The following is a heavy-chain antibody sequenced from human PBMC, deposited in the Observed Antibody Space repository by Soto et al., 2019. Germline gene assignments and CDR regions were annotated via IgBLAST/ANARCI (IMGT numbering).Heavy chain of an antibody. CDR1: GFTFSNYW. CDR2: ISSDGTST. V-gene: IGHV3-74*01. J-gene: IGHJ5*02. Sequence: LRLSCAASGFTFSNYWMHWVRQVSGKGLEWVSYISSDGTSTRYADSVKGRFTISRDNAKNTLLLQADSLRAEDTAVYYCTRGRYCTDASCYNSRFDPWGQGTLVTVSS. D-gene: IGHD2-8*01. CDR3: TRGRYCTDASCYNSRFDP.